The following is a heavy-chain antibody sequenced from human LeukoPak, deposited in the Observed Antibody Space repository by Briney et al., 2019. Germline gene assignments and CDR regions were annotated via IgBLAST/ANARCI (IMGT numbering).Heavy chain of an antibody. CDR3: AGTFGVVTYYYYYGMDV. J-gene: IGHJ6*02. D-gene: IGHD3-3*01. CDR2: IYYSGST. V-gene: IGHV4-59*01. CDR1: GGSISSYY. Sequence: PSETLSLTCTVSGGSISSYYWSWIRQPPGKGPEWIGYIYYSGSTNYNPSLKSRVTISVDTSKNQFSLKLSSVTAADTAVYYCAGTFGVVTYYYYYGMDVWGQGTTVTVSS.